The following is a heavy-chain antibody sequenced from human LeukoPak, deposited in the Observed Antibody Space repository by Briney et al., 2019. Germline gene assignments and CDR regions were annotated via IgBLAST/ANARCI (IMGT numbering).Heavy chain of an antibody. CDR1: GGSISSGGYY. D-gene: IGHD3-3*01. J-gene: IGHJ4*02. Sequence: SETLSLTCTVSGGSISSGGYYWSWIRQHPGKGLEWIGYIYYSGSTYYNPSLKSRVTISVDTSKNQFSLKLSSVTAADTAVYYCAGAGAVVNYDFWSGSENWGQGTLVTVSS. CDR3: AGAGAVVNYDFWSGSEN. V-gene: IGHV4-31*03. CDR2: IYYSGST.